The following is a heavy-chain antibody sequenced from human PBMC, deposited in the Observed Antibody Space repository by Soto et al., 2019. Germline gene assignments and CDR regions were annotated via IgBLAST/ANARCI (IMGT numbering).Heavy chain of an antibody. Sequence: PGGSLRLSCAASGFTFSSYAMSWVRQAPGKGLEWVSAISGSGGSTYYADSVKGRFTISRDNSKNTLYLQKNSLRAEDTAVYYCAKESSWDPHSSAYQWFYYYYYYMDVWGKGTTVTVSS. D-gene: IGHD6-19*01. CDR2: ISGSGGST. J-gene: IGHJ6*03. CDR1: GFTFSSYA. V-gene: IGHV3-23*01. CDR3: AKESSWDPHSSAYQWFYYYYYYMDV.